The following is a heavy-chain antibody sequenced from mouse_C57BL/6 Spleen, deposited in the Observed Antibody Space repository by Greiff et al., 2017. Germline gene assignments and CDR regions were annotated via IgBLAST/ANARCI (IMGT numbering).Heavy chain of an antibody. CDR1: GYSITSGYY. D-gene: IGHD3-2*02. J-gene: IGHJ2*01. V-gene: IGHV3-6*01. CDR3: ARDQAYYFDY. Sequence: EVKLMESGPGLVKPSQSLSLTCSVTGYSITSGYYWNWIRQFPGNKLEWMGYISDDGSNNYNPSLKNRISITRDTSKNQFFLKLNSVTTEDTATYYCARDQAYYFDYWGQGTTLTVSS. CDR2: ISDDGSN.